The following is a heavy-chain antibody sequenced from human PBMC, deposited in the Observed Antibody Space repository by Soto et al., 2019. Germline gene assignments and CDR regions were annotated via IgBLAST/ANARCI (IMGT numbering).Heavy chain of an antibody. CDR1: GSGFISSG. V-gene: IGHV1-58*02. Sequence: SVKVSCKASGSGFISSGIQWVRQAHGQRLEWIGWIVVASGQTNYAQNFRGRVAITRDTSTATAYIELTGLTSEDTAVYFCSADRPDIGVGWWVWGQGTTVTVYS. CDR2: IVVASGQT. D-gene: IGHD2-15*01. CDR3: SADRPDIGVGWWV. J-gene: IGHJ6*02.